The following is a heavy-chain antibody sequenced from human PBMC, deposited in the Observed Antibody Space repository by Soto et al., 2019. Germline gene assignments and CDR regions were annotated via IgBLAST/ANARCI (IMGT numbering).Heavy chain of an antibody. CDR2: IWYDGSNK. Sequence: GGGLRVSRAAAWFSFHRHGLHWGRPGPRKGLEWVAVIWYDGSNKYYADSVKGRFTISRDNSKNTLYLQMNSLRAEDTAVYYCAFSSYGYADYYYGMDVWGQGTTVTVSS. V-gene: IGHV3-33*01. CDR3: AFSSYGYADYYYGMDV. CDR1: WFSFHRHG. D-gene: IGHD5-18*01. J-gene: IGHJ6*02.